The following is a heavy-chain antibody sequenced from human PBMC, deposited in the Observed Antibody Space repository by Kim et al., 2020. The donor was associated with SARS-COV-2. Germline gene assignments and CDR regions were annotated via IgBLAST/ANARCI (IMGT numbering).Heavy chain of an antibody. CDR1: GFTFSDFG. CDR3: AKAGYSYNFAIDY. V-gene: IGHV3-30*18. D-gene: IGHD5-18*01. J-gene: IGHJ4*02. CDR2: MSYDGSKE. Sequence: GRSLRLSCVASGFTFSDFGMHWVRQAPGKGLEWVAVMSYDGSKESYANSVKGRFTISRDNSKNTLYLQMNGLRVEDTAVYFCAKAGYSYNFAIDYWGQGTLVTVSS.